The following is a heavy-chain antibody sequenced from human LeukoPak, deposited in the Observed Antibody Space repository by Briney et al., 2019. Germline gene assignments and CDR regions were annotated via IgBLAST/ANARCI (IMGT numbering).Heavy chain of an antibody. D-gene: IGHD5/OR15-5a*01. Sequence: SVKVSCKASGGTFSSYAISWVRQAPGQGLERMGGIIPIFGTANYAQKFQGRVTITADKSTSTAYMELSSLRSEDTAVYYCARSYVYDSYYFDYWGRGTLVTVSS. CDR2: IIPIFGTA. J-gene: IGHJ4*02. CDR1: GGTFSSYA. CDR3: ARSYVYDSYYFDY. V-gene: IGHV1-69*06.